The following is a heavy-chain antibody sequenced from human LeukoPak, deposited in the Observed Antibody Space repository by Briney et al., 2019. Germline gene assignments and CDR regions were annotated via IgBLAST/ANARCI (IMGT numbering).Heavy chain of an antibody. Sequence: PGGSLRLSCAASGFTFSSYSMNWVRQAPGKGLEWVSYISSSSSTIYYADSVKGRFTISRDNAKNSLYLQMNSLRAEDTAVYYCARGLLWFGELLSYFDYWGQGTLVTVSS. CDR1: GFTFSSYS. CDR2: ISSSSSTI. D-gene: IGHD3-10*01. J-gene: IGHJ4*02. CDR3: ARGLLWFGELLSYFDY. V-gene: IGHV3-48*01.